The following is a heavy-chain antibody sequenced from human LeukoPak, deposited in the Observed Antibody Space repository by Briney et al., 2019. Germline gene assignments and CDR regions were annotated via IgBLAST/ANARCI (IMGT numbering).Heavy chain of an antibody. CDR3: ARPYYDSSGYYYPRTDDAFDI. Sequence: SETLSLTCTVSGGSISSSSYYWGWIRQPPGKGLEWIGSIYYSGGTYYNPSLKSRVTISVDTSKNQFSLKLSSVTAADTAVYYCARPYYDSSGYYYPRTDDAFDIWGQGTMVTVSS. CDR1: GGSISSSSYY. CDR2: IYYSGGT. D-gene: IGHD3-22*01. V-gene: IGHV4-39*01. J-gene: IGHJ3*02.